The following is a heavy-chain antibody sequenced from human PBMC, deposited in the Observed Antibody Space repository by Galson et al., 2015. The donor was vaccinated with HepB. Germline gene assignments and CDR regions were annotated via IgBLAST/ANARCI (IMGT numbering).Heavy chain of an antibody. CDR2: INHSGST. V-gene: IGHV4-34*01. J-gene: IGHJ4*02. Sequence: SETLSLTCAVYGGSFSGYYWSWIRQPPGKGLEWIGEINHSGSTNSNPSLKSRVTISVDTSKNQFSLKLSSVTAADTAVYYCARDLGARAFGYWGQGTLVTVSS. CDR1: GGSFSGYY. CDR3: ARDLGARAFGY. D-gene: IGHD1-26*01.